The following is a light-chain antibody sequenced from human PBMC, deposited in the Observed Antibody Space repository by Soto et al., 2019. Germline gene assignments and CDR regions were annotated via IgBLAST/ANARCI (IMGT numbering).Light chain of an antibody. CDR1: SSNIGSGYD. CDR3: QSYDSSLSGWV. J-gene: IGLJ3*02. CDR2: GNS. V-gene: IGLV1-40*01. Sequence: QSVLTQPPSVSGAPGQRVTISCTGSSSNIGSGYDVHWYQQIPGTATKLLIYGNSNRPSGVPDRFSGSKSGTSASLAITGLQAEDEADYYCQSYDSSLSGWVFGGGTKLTVL.